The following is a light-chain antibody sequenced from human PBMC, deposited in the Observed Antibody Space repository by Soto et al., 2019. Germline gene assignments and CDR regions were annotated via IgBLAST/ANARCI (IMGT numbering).Light chain of an antibody. CDR2: GAS. CDR3: QQYNNWPRT. CDR1: QNVRSN. Sequence: EIVMTQSPATLSVSPGERATLSCRASQNVRSNLAWYQQKPGQAPRLLIYGASTRATGIPVRFSGSGSGTDFTLTISSLQSEDFAAYYCQQYNNWPRTFGQGTKVDI. V-gene: IGKV3D-15*01. J-gene: IGKJ1*01.